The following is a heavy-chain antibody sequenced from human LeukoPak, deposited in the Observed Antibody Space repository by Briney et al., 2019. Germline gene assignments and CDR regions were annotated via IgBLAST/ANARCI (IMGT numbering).Heavy chain of an antibody. D-gene: IGHD6-19*01. V-gene: IGHV1-8*01. CDR1: GYTFTSYD. CDR3: ARIPDSSGWYPYFDY. J-gene: IGHJ4*02. CDR2: MNPNSGNT. Sequence: ASVKVSCKASGYTFTSYDINWVRQATGQGLEWMGRMNPNSGNTGYAQKFQGRVTMTRNTSISTAYMELSSLRSEDTAVYYCARIPDSSGWYPYFDYWGQGTLVTVSS.